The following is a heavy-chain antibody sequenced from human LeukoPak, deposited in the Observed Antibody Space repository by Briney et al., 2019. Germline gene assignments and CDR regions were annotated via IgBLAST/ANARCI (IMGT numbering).Heavy chain of an antibody. D-gene: IGHD3-16*02. J-gene: IGHJ3*02. Sequence: GGSLRLSCAASGFSISSYALHWVRQAPGKGLQYVSGISNGGSIDYANSVKGRFTISRDNSKNTLYLQMGSLRPEDMAVYYCVSGNDPDSTWKSYRLDAFDIWGQGTTVIVSS. CDR1: GFSISSYA. V-gene: IGHV3-64*01. CDR2: ISNGGSI. CDR3: VSGNDPDSTWKSYRLDAFDI.